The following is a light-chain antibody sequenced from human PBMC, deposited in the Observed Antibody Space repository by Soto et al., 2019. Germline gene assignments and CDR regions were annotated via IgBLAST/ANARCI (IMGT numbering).Light chain of an antibody. CDR3: QQYSYWRT. Sequence: EIVMTQSPATLSVSPGERATVSCRASQSVGSNLAWYQQKAGQAPSLLLYGASTRATGVPARFSGSGSGTEFTLTISSLQSEDFAVYYCQQYSYWRTFGQGTKVEFK. CDR2: GAS. V-gene: IGKV3-15*01. CDR1: QSVGSN. J-gene: IGKJ1*01.